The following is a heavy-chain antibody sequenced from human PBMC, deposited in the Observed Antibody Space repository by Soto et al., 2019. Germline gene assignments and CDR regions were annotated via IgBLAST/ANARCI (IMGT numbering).Heavy chain of an antibody. J-gene: IGHJ6*02. CDR2: IYYSGST. CDR1: GGSISSGDYY. V-gene: IGHV4-30-4*01. CDR3: ASQNYYYYGMDV. Sequence: QVQLQESGPGLVKPSQTLSLTCTVSGGSISSGDYYWSWIRQPPGKGLGWIGYIYYSGSTYYNLSLKRRVTISVDTSKNQFSLKLSSVTAADTAVYYCASQNYYYYGMDVWGQGTTVTVSS.